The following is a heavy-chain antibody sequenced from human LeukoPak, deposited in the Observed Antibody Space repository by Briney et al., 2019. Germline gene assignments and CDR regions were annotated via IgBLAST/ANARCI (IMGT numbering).Heavy chain of an antibody. J-gene: IGHJ4*02. CDR1: GGSISGYY. D-gene: IGHD4-23*01. V-gene: IGHV4-59*12. CDR2: IYYSGST. CDR3: ARDADYGGNSAAFDY. Sequence: SETLSLTCTVSGGSISGYYWSWIRQPPGKGLEWIGYIYYSGSTNYNPSLKSRVTISVDTSKNQFSLKLSSVTAADTAVYYCARDADYGGNSAAFDYWGQGTLVTVSS.